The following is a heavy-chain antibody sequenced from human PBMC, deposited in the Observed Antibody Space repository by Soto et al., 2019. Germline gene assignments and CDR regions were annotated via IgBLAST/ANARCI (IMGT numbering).Heavy chain of an antibody. CDR3: ARRPYFAGSGSLDYFDY. J-gene: IGHJ4*02. V-gene: IGHV4-30-4*01. CDR1: GGSIGSGDVY. CDR2: IYRSGST. Sequence: QVNLQESGPGLVRPSQTLSLTCTVSGGSIGSGDVYWSWIRQAPGKDREWIGYIYRSGSTKYNPSLKSRATISVDTSKNQFSLNLRSVTAADTAVYYCARRPYFAGSGSLDYFDYWGQGTLVTVSS. D-gene: IGHD3-10*01.